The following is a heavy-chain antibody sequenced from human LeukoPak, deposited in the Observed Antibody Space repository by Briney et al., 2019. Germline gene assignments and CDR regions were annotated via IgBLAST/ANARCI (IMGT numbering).Heavy chain of an antibody. V-gene: IGHV3-9*03. CDR1: GFTFDDYA. CDR2: ISWNSGSI. J-gene: IGHJ4*02. CDR3: AKDVGGELPGYYFDY. D-gene: IGHD1-26*01. Sequence: GRSLRLSCAASGFTFDDYAMHWVRQAPGKGLEWVSGISWNSGSIGYADSVKGRFTISRDNAKNSLYLQMNSLRAEDMASYYCAKDVGGELPGYYFDYWGQGTLVTVSS.